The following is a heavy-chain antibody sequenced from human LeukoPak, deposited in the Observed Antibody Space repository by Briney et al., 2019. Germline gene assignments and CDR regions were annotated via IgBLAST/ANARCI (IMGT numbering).Heavy chain of an antibody. CDR1: GFTVSSNY. CDR3: ARDWGPCSGGSCDAFDI. D-gene: IGHD2-15*01. J-gene: IGHJ3*02. V-gene: IGHV3-66*01. Sequence: GGSLRLSCAASGFTVSSNYMSWVRQAPGKGLEWVSVIYSGGRTYYADSVKGRFTISRDNSKNTLYLQMNSLRAEDTAVYYCARDWGPCSGGSCDAFDIWGQGTMVTVSS. CDR2: IYSGGRT.